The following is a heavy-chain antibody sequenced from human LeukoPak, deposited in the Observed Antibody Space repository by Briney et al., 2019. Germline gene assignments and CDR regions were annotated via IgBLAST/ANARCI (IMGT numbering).Heavy chain of an antibody. CDR3: ARDMYYYDSSGYQH. V-gene: IGHV3-48*04. CDR2: ISSSSSTI. J-gene: IGHJ1*01. Sequence: GGSLRLSCAASGFTFSSYSMNWVRQAPGKGLEWVSYISSSSSTIYYADSVKGRFTISRDNAKNSLYLQMNSLRAEDTAVYYCARDMYYYDSSGYQHWGQGTLVTVSS. CDR1: GFTFSSYS. D-gene: IGHD3-22*01.